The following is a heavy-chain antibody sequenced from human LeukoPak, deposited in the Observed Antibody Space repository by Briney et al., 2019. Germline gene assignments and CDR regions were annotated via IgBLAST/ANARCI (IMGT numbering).Heavy chain of an antibody. D-gene: IGHD2-8*01. CDR3: AKDRSAPRMLWNAFDI. V-gene: IGHV3-21*01. J-gene: IGHJ3*02. CDR1: GFTFSSYS. Sequence: GGSLRLSCAASGFTFSSYSMNWVRQAPGKGLEWVSSISSSSSYIYYAHSVKGRFTISRDNAKNSLYLQMNSLRAEDTAMYYCAKDRSAPRMLWNAFDIWGQGTMVTVSS. CDR2: ISSSSSYI.